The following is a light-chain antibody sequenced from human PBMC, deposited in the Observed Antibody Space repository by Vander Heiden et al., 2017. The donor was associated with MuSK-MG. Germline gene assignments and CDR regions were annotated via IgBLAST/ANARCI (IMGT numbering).Light chain of an antibody. CDR1: QSVSSSD. CDR3: QQYGSSPLT. Sequence: EIVLTQFPGTLPLSPGERATLSCRASQSVSSSDLAWYQQKPGQAPRLLIYGVSSRATGIPDRFSGSGSGTDFTLTISRLEPEDFAVYYCQQYGSSPLTFGGGTKVEIK. V-gene: IGKV3-20*01. J-gene: IGKJ4*01. CDR2: GVS.